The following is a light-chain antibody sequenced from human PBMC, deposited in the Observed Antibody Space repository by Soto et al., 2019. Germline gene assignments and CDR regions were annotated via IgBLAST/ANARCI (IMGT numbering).Light chain of an antibody. J-gene: IGLJ1*01. CDR2: EVI. V-gene: IGLV2-18*02. CDR1: SSDVGSYNR. CDR3: YSYTSSSTYV. Sequence: QSALTQPPSVSGSPGQSVTISCTGTSSDVGSYNRVSWYKQPPGAAPKLVIYEVIHRPSGVPDRFSGSKPGNTAYLTISGLQAEDEADFYCYSYTSSSTYVFGTGTKLTVL.